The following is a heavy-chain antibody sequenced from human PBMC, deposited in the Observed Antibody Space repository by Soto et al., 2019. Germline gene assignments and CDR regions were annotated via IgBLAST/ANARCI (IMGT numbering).Heavy chain of an antibody. CDR2: FNAGSGNT. J-gene: IGHJ4*02. CDR3: ARESTRTTAPDY. CDR1: GYTFTSYS. V-gene: IGHV1-3*01. D-gene: IGHD4-17*01. Sequence: QVQLVQSGAEVKKPGASVKVSCKASGYTFTSYSMHWVRQAPGQRLEWMGWFNAGSGNTKYSQKFQDRVTITRDTSATTAYMELSSLRYEDTAVYYCARESTRTTAPDYWGQGTLVTVSS.